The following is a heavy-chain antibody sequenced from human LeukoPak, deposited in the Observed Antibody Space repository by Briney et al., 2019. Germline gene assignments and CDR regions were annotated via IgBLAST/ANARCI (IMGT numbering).Heavy chain of an antibody. D-gene: IGHD3-10*01. CDR2: INHSGST. CDR1: GGSISSYY. J-gene: IGHJ4*02. V-gene: IGHV4-34*01. CDR3: ARGPGGLWFGERGDY. Sequence: PSETLSLTCTVSGGSISSYYWSWIRQPPGKGLEWIGEINHSGSTNYNPSLKSRVTISVDTSKNQFSLKLSSVTAADTAVYYCARGPGGLWFGERGDYWGQGTLVTVSS.